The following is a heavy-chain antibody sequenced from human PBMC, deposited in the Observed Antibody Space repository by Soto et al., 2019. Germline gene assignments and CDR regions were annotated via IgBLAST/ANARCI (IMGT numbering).Heavy chain of an antibody. V-gene: IGHV3-23*01. D-gene: IGHD4-17*01. J-gene: IGHJ4*02. Sequence: EVQLLESGGGLVQPGGSLRLSCAASGFGFSSYAMSWVRQAPGKGLEWVSAISGSGGNTYYADSVKGRFTISRDSSKNTLYLQMNSLRAEDTAIYYCAKASMGTTKGKYYFDCWGQGTLVTASS. CDR2: ISGSGGNT. CDR1: GFGFSSYA. CDR3: AKASMGTTKGKYYFDC.